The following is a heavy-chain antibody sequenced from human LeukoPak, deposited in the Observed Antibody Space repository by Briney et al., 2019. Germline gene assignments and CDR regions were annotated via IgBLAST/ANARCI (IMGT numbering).Heavy chain of an antibody. CDR3: ARGFREEMATIRDAFDI. D-gene: IGHD5-24*01. Sequence: ASVKVSCKASGYTFTSYYTHWVRQAPGQGLEWMGIINPSGGSTSYAQKFQGRVTMTRDTSTSTVYMELSSLRSEDTAVYYCARGFREEMATIRDAFDIWGQGTMVTVSS. CDR2: INPSGGST. V-gene: IGHV1-46*01. CDR1: GYTFTSYY. J-gene: IGHJ3*02.